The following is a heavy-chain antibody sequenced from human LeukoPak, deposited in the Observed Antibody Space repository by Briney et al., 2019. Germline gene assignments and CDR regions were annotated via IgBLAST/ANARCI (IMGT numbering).Heavy chain of an antibody. CDR3: ASLRGVAGTYDAFDI. D-gene: IGHD1-1*01. CDR2: FDPEDGET. Sequence: GPVKASCKVSGYTLTELSMHWVRQAPGKGLEWMGGFDPEDGETIYAQKFQGRVTMTEDTSTDTAYMELSGLRSEDTAVYYCASLRGVAGTYDAFDIWGQGTMVTVSS. J-gene: IGHJ3*02. CDR1: GYTLTELS. V-gene: IGHV1-24*01.